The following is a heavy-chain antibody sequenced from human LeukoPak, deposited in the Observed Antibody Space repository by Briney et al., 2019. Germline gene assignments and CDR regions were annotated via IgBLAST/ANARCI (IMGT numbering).Heavy chain of an antibody. CDR2: MYHSGTT. V-gene: IGHV4-4*02. CDR1: GGSISSNNW. CDR3: ARDIGSSRANY. D-gene: IGHD2-2*01. J-gene: IGHJ4*02. Sequence: LRRPLSLTCAVSGGSISSNNWWNWVRQPPGKGLEWIGEMYHSGTTNYNPSLKSRATISVDKSNNQFSPKLSSVTAADTAIYYCARDIGSSRANYWGQGTLVTVSS.